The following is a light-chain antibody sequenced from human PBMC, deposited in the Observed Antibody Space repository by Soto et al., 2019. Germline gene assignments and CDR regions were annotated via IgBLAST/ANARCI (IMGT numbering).Light chain of an antibody. J-gene: IGLJ3*02. Sequence: QSALTQPPSVSGSPGQSVTISCSGTNSDIGSYNRVSWYQQPPGTAPKLIIYEVSHRPSGVPARFSGSKSANAASLTISGLQAEDEADYDCRSYTAGRTLVFGGGTKLTVL. CDR2: EVS. V-gene: IGLV2-18*02. CDR3: RSYTAGRTLV. CDR1: NSDIGSYNR.